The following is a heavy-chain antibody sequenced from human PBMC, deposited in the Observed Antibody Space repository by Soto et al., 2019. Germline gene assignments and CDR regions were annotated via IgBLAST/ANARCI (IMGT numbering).Heavy chain of an antibody. D-gene: IGHD2-15*01. CDR3: ASRVVVVAATPTYPGWAFDI. V-gene: IGHV4-31*03. CDR1: GGSISSGGYY. CDR2: IYYSGST. J-gene: IGHJ3*02. Sequence: SETLSLTCTVSGGSISSGGYYWSWIRQHPGKGLEWIGYIYYSGSTYYNPSLKSRVTISVDTSKNQFSLKLSSVTAAYTAVYYCASRVVVVAATPTYPGWAFDIWGQGIIVT.